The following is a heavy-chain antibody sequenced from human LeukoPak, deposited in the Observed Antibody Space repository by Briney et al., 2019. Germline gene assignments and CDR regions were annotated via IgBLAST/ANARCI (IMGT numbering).Heavy chain of an antibody. Sequence: GGSLRLSCAASGFIVSSDYMSWVRQAPGKGLEWVSLIYDGGRTYYADPVKGRFTISRDNSNTLHLQMNSLRSEDTAVYYCAREAGYPFYMDVSGKGTTVTV. CDR1: GFIVSSDY. D-gene: IGHD5-18*01. J-gene: IGHJ6*03. V-gene: IGHV3-66*02. CDR3: AREAGYPFYMDV. CDR2: IYDGGRT.